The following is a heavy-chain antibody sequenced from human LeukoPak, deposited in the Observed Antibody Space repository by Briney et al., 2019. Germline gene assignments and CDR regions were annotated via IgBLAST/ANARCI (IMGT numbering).Heavy chain of an antibody. Sequence: GGSLRLSCAASGFTFSSYGVSWVRQAPGKGLEWVSGMSGSGHRTYYADSVKGRFTISRDNSKNTLYLQMNSLRGEDTAVYYCAKLGTTSVTTGYWGQGTLVTVSS. CDR3: AKLGTTSVTTGY. CDR1: GFTFSSYG. V-gene: IGHV3-23*01. D-gene: IGHD4-17*01. CDR2: MSGSGHRT. J-gene: IGHJ4*02.